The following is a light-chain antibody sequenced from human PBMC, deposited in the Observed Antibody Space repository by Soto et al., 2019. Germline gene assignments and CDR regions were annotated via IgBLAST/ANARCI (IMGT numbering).Light chain of an antibody. V-gene: IGKV3-15*01. J-gene: IGKJ4*01. CDR3: QQYNKWPLT. CDR2: GAS. Sequence: EIVMTQSPATLSVSPGERATLSCRASQGIRSNLAWYQQIPGLAPRLLIYGASTRATGVPARFSGSGSGTEFSLTISSLQSEDFAVYYCQQYNKWPLTFGGGTKVEIK. CDR1: QGIRSN.